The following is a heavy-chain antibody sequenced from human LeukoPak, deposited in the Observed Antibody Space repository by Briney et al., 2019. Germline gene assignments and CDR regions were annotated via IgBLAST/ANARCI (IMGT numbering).Heavy chain of an antibody. CDR1: GFTFSSYS. CDR3: ASEWVRERELDSPGYFDY. V-gene: IGHV3-21*01. CDR2: ISSSSSYI. J-gene: IGHJ4*02. Sequence: PGGSLRLSCAASGFTFSSYSMNWVRQAPGKGLEWVSSISSSSSYIYYADSVKGRFTISRDNAKNSLYLQMNSLRAEDTAVYYCASEWVRERELDSPGYFDYWGQGTLVTVSS. D-gene: IGHD3-10*01.